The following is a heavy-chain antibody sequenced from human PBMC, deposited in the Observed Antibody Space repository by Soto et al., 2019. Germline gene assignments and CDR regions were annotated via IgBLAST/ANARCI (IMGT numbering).Heavy chain of an antibody. CDR2: IYYSGST. J-gene: IGHJ4*02. CDR1: GGSISSYY. D-gene: IGHD6-13*01. V-gene: IGHV4-59*01. CDR3: ARGRRGGAAAGTGYYFDY. Sequence: SETLSLTCTVSGGSISSYYWSWIRQPPGKGLEWIGYIYYSGSTNYNPSLKSRVTISVDTSKNQFSLKLSSVTAADTAVYYCARGRRGGAAAGTGYYFDYWGQGTLVTVSS.